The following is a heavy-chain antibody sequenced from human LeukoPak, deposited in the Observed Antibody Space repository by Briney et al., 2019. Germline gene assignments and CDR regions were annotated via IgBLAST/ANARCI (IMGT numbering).Heavy chain of an antibody. CDR1: GFTFSDYY. Sequence: PGGSLRLSRAASGFTFSDYYMRWIRQAPGKGLAWVSYTSSSGSTIYYADSLKDRFTISRHNPKNSLYRQTTSLRAEYTAVYYCAKAHYLPFDVFNSWGQGTMVTVSS. CDR3: AKAHYLPFDVFNS. CDR2: TSSSGSTI. D-gene: IGHD2/OR15-2a*01. J-gene: IGHJ3*02. V-gene: IGHV3-11*04.